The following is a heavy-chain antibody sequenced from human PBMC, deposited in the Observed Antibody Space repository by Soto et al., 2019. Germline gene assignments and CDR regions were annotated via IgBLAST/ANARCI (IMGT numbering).Heavy chain of an antibody. CDR1: GFTFSSYA. CDR2: ISGSDGST. V-gene: IGHV3-23*01. J-gene: IGHJ4*02. CDR3: ARRSSSWYFDY. D-gene: IGHD6-13*01. Sequence: EVQLLESGGGLVQPGGSLRLSCAASGFTFSSYAMNWVRQAPGKGLEWVSVISGSDGSTYYADSVKGRFTMSRDNSKNTLKRQMNSVRAEDTAVYYCARRSSSWYFDYWGQGTLVTVSS.